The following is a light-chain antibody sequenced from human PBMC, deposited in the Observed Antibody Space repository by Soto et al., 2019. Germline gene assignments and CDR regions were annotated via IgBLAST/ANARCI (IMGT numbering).Light chain of an antibody. CDR3: QQGYITWT. V-gene: IGKV1-39*01. CDR2: TAS. CDR1: ENIIIY. Sequence: DVQMTQSPSSLSASVGDRVTITCRASENIIIYLNWYQQKPGKAHRLLLSTASNLQSGVPSRVSGSGSGTDFTLTIINLRPEECPTYYCQQGYITWTFGQGTKVDI. J-gene: IGKJ1*01.